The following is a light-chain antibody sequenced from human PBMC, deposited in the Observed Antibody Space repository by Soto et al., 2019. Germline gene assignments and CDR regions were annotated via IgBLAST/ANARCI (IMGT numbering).Light chain of an antibody. J-gene: IGKJ5*01. V-gene: IGKV1-33*01. CDR3: QQYDNLPIT. CDR1: QGISNF. Sequence: QMTQSPSSLSASVGDRVTITCQASQGISNFLNWYQQKPGKAPKLLIYDASNLETGVPSRFSGSGSGTDFTFTISSLQPEDIATYYCQQYDNLPITFGQGTRLEIK. CDR2: DAS.